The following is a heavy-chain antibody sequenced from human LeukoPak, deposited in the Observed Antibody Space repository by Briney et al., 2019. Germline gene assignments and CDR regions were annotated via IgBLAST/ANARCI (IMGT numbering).Heavy chain of an antibody. CDR1: GFTFSSYS. CDR3: ARDRRRYSYGNWFDP. CDR2: ISSSSSTI. Sequence: GGSLRLSCAASGFTFSSYSMNWVRQAPGKGLEWVSYISSSSSTIYYADSVKGRFTISRDNAKNSLYLQMNGLRAEDTAVYYCARDRRRYSYGNWFDPWGQGTLVTVSS. V-gene: IGHV3-48*01. J-gene: IGHJ5*02. D-gene: IGHD5-18*01.